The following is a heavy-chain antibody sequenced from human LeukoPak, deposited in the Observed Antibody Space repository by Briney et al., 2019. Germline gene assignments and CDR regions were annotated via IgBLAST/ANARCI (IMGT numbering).Heavy chain of an antibody. CDR3: ARDKSCAS. D-gene: IGHD3-16*01. Sequence: GGSLRLSCAASGFTFSSYDMSWVRQAPGKGPEWVSAVSGSDGSTYYADSVKGRFTISRDNAKNSLYLQMNSLRAEDTAVYFCARDKSCASWGQGTLVTVSS. J-gene: IGHJ4*02. V-gene: IGHV3-23*01. CDR1: GFTFSSYD. CDR2: VSGSDGST.